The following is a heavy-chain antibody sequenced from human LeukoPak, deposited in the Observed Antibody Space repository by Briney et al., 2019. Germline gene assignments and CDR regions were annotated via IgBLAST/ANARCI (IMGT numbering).Heavy chain of an antibody. CDR1: GDSVSSNSVA. D-gene: IGHD2/OR15-2a*01. J-gene: IGHJ5*02. CDR2: TYYRSKWYN. CDR3: ARDPEYLGWFDP. V-gene: IGHV6-1*01. Sequence: SQTLSLTSAISGDSVSSNSVAWNWIKQSPSRGLEWLGRTYYRSKWYNEYAVSVKSRITINSDTSKIQFSLQLNSVTPEDTAVYYCARDPEYLGWFDPWGQGTLVTVSS.